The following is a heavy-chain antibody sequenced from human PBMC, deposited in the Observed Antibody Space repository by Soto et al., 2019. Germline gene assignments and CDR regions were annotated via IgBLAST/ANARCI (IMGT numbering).Heavy chain of an antibody. D-gene: IGHD3-10*01. CDR1: GFTFSSYW. CDR3: ATYYGSGSYFPDHYYNGMDI. CDR2: INSDGSST. J-gene: IGHJ6*02. V-gene: IGHV3-74*01. Sequence: GGSLRLSCAASGFTFSSYWTHWVRQAPGKGLVWVSRINSDGSSTSYADSVKGRFTISRDNAKNTLYLQMNSLRAEDTAVYYCATYYGSGSYFPDHYYNGMDIWGQGTTVTVSS.